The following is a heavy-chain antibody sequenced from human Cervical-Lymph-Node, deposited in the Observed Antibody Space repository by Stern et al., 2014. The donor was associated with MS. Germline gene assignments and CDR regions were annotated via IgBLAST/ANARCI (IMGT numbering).Heavy chain of an antibody. CDR1: GFSLSHARMG. V-gene: IGHV2-26*01. D-gene: IGHD5-18*01. Sequence: QITLKESGPVLVKPTETLTLTCTVSGFSLSHARMGVSWIRQPPGKPLEWLAHIFFDEQKFYSTFLKRMLTISTATTKKHGDLILTNMDPVDTATYYCARIEDNYGHMGEFDYWGQGTLVTVSS. CDR2: IFFDEQK. J-gene: IGHJ4*02. CDR3: ARIEDNYGHMGEFDY.